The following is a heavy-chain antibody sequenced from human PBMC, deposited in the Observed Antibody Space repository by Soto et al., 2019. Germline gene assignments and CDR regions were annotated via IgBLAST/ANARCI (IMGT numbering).Heavy chain of an antibody. CDR1: GFTFSSYA. CDR3: ARGIAVAGTTSYYFDY. Sequence: PGGSLRLSCAASGFTFSSYAMHWVRQAPGKGLEWVAVISYDGSNKYYADSVKGRFTISRDNSKNTLYLQMNSLRAEDTAVYYCARGIAVAGTTSYYFDYWGQGTLVTVS. J-gene: IGHJ4*02. V-gene: IGHV3-30-3*01. CDR2: ISYDGSNK. D-gene: IGHD6-19*01.